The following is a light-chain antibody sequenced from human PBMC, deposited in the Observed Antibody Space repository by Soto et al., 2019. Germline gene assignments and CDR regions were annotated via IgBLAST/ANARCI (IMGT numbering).Light chain of an antibody. Sequence: EIVMTQSPVTLSVSPGDRATLSCRASQSVDINLAWYQQKPGQTPKLLIYVASTRATGIPARFSGSGSGTEFTLTISSLQSEDLAVYYCQQYNVWPLTFGGGTKVEFK. CDR3: QQYNVWPLT. CDR2: VAS. V-gene: IGKV3-15*01. J-gene: IGKJ4*01. CDR1: QSVDIN.